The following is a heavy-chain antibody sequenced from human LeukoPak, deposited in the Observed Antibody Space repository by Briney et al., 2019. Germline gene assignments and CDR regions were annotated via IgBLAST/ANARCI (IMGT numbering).Heavy chain of an antibody. CDR3: ARGSRITMVRGVIYWFDP. D-gene: IGHD3-10*01. Sequence: ASVKVSCEASGYTFTGYYLHWVRQAPGQGLEWMGWINPNSGGTNYAQKFQGRVTMTRDTSISTAYMELSRLRSDDTAVYYCARGSRITMVRGVIYWFDPWGQGTLVTVSS. CDR2: INPNSGGT. V-gene: IGHV1-2*02. CDR1: GYTFTGYY. J-gene: IGHJ5*02.